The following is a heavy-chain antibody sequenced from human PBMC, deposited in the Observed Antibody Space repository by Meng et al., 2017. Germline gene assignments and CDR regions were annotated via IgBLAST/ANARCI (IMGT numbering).Heavy chain of an antibody. J-gene: IGHJ4*02. CDR1: GGVFSGYY. CDR3: ARDTVEAYCGGDCCPLGY. D-gene: IGHD2-21*02. Sequence: QGHPRRWGQGLLRPSDTPPLTCAVYGGVFSGYYWSWIRQPPGKGLEWIGEINHSGSTNYNPSLKSRVTISVDTSKNQFSLKLSSVTAADTAVYYCARDTVEAYCGGDCCPLGYWGQGTLVTVSS. V-gene: IGHV4-34*01. CDR2: INHSGST.